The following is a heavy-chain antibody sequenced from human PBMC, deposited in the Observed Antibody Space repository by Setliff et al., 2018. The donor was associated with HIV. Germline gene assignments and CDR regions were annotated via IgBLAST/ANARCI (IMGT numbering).Heavy chain of an antibody. CDR1: GFIFSDYE. CDR2: VSGSGTTM. V-gene: IGHV3-48*03. J-gene: IGHJ4*02. CDR3: TRGDY. Sequence: HPGGSLRLSCAASGFIFSDYEINWVRQAPGKGLEWISYVSGSGTTMYYADSVKGRFTISRDNAKTSVYMQMNSLRAEDTAVYYCTRGDYWGQGTLVTVSS.